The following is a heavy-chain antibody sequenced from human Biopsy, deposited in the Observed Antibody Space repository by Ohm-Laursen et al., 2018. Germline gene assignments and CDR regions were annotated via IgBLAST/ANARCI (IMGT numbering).Heavy chain of an antibody. V-gene: IGHV1-69*06. J-gene: IGHJ1*01. CDR1: GGTFSNYG. Sequence: GASVKVSCKAPGGTFSNYGVNWVRQAPGQGLEWLGGNIPNLGTGNYAQKFQDRVTVAAYTSTSTATMELRSLRSDDTAVYYWATKMTDYFHHWGQGTLVIVSS. CDR3: ATKMTDYFHH. CDR2: NIPNLGTG.